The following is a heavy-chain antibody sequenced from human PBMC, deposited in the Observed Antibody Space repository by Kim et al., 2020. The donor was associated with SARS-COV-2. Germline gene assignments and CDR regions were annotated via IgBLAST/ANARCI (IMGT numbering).Heavy chain of an antibody. CDR1: GYSFTSYW. V-gene: IGHV5-51*01. CDR3: ARPTGSSSWSVGDAFDI. CDR2: IYPGDSDT. Sequence: GESLKISCKGSGYSFTSYWIGWVRQMPGKGLEWMGIIYPGDSDTRYSPSFQGQVTISADKSISTAYLQWSSLKASDTAVYYCARPTGSSSWSVGDAFDIWGQGTMVTVSS. D-gene: IGHD6-13*01. J-gene: IGHJ3*02.